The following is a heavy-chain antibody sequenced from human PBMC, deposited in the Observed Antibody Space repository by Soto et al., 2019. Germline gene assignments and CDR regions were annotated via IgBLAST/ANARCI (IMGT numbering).Heavy chain of an antibody. CDR3: ARDAGLLLSHAFDI. J-gene: IGHJ3*02. V-gene: IGHV4-61*01. Sequence: QVQLQESGPGLVKPSETLSLTCTVSGGSVSSGSYYWSWIRQPPGKGLGWIGYIYYSGSTNYNPSLKSRVTISVDTSKNQFSLKLSSVTAADTAVYYCARDAGLLLSHAFDIWGQGTMVTVSS. CDR2: IYYSGST. CDR1: GGSVSSGSYY. D-gene: IGHD3-10*01.